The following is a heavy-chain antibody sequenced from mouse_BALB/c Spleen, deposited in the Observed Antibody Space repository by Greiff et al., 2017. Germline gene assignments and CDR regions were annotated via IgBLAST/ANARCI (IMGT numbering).Heavy chain of an antibody. D-gene: IGHD1-1*01. CDR3: ARYPFDTVVAPFDY. Sequence: QVQLQQSGAELVRPGSSVKISCKASGYAFSSYWMNWVKQRPGQGLEWIGQIYPGDGDTNYNGKFKGKATLTADKSSSTAYMQLSSLTSEDSAVYFCARYPFDTVVAPFDYWGQGTTLTVSS. CDR2: IYPGDGDT. J-gene: IGHJ2*01. CDR1: GYAFSSYW. V-gene: IGHV1-80*01.